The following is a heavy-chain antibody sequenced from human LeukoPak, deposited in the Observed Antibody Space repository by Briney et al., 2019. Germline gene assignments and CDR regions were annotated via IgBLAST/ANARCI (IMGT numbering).Heavy chain of an antibody. Sequence: ASVKVSCKASGYTLTGYYMHWVRQAPGQGLEWMGWINPNSGGTNYAQKFQGRVTMTRDTSISTAYMELSRLRSDDTAVYYCARGSSGIVVVPAAPHSYWGYWGQGTLVTVSS. CDR1: GYTLTGYY. D-gene: IGHD2-2*01. CDR2: INPNSGGT. J-gene: IGHJ4*02. V-gene: IGHV1-2*02. CDR3: ARGSSGIVVVPAAPHSYWGY.